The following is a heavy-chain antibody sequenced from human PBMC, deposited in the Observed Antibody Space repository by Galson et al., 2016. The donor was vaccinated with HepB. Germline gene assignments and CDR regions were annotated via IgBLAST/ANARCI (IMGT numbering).Heavy chain of an antibody. D-gene: IGHD6-25*01. CDR2: ISPDGTST. CDR1: GFSFGSYW. CDR3: AAHKRQRVSDYEDY. J-gene: IGHJ4*02. V-gene: IGHV3-74*01. Sequence: SLRLSCAGSGFSFGSYWMSWVRQSPGKGLVWVSRISPDGTSTAYADSVKGRFTISRDNAKNTLYLQMNSLRAEDTAVYFCAAHKRQRVSDYEDYWGQGILVSVSS.